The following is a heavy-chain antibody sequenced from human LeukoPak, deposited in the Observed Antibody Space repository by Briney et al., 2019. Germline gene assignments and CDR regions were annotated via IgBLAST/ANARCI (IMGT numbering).Heavy chain of an antibody. CDR2: ISSSGSTI. Sequence: GGSLRLSCAASGFTFSDYYMSWIRQAPGKGLEWVSYISSSGSTIYYADSVKGRLTISRDNAKNSLYLQMNSLRAEDTAVYYCARVMGQPGDYYYMDVWGKGTTVTVSS. V-gene: IGHV3-11*01. D-gene: IGHD1-14*01. CDR1: GFTFSDYY. CDR3: ARVMGQPGDYYYMDV. J-gene: IGHJ6*03.